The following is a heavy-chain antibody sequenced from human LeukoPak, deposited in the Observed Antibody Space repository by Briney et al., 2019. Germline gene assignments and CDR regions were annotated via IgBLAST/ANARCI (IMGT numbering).Heavy chain of an antibody. Sequence: GGSLRLSCAASGFTFSSYAMSWVRQAPGKGLEWVSTISDYGGDTYYADSVKGRFTISRDNSKNTLYLQMNSLRAEDTAVYYCAKGGYNYGYVDYWGQGTLVTVSS. CDR3: AKGGYNYGYVDY. V-gene: IGHV3-23*01. CDR1: GFTFSSYA. J-gene: IGHJ4*02. D-gene: IGHD5-18*01. CDR2: ISDYGGDT.